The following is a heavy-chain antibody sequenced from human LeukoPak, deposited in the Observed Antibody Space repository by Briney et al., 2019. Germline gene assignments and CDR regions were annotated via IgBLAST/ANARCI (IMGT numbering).Heavy chain of an antibody. Sequence: ASVQVSCKASGYPFTTYGFTWVRQAPGRGPEWLGWISANNGNRKAAQKFRDRLNMTTDAATQTAYMHLTSLSSDDTAMYFCARTVGNRADPWGQGSLVIVSP. CDR1: GYPFTTYG. CDR3: ARTVGNRADP. D-gene: IGHD1-14*01. J-gene: IGHJ5*02. V-gene: IGHV1-18*01. CDR2: ISANNGNR.